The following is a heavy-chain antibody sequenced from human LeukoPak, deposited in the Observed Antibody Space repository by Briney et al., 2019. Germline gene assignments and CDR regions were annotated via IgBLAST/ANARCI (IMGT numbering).Heavy chain of an antibody. J-gene: IGHJ4*02. CDR1: AFTFSDHG. CDR2: XXYDGYKK. CDR3: ARSRRLFDSGSYFDL. D-gene: IGHD3-10*01. V-gene: IGHV3-30*02. Sequence: GGSLRLSCAASAFTFSDHGXXXXXXXPXXXXXXXXXXXYDGYKKYYVDYVKGRFTTSRDNSKQTLYLQMNSLRVEDTAVYYCARSRRLFDSGSYFDLWGLGTLVTISS.